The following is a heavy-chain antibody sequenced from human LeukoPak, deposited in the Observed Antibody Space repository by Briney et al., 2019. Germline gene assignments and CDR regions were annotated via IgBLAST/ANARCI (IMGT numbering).Heavy chain of an antibody. CDR1: GYSFTSYW. V-gene: IGHV5-51*01. J-gene: IGHJ4*02. Sequence: GESLKISCKGSGYSFTSYWIGWVRQMPGKGLEWMGIIYPGGSDTRYSPSFQGQVTISADKSISTAYLQWSSLKASDTAMYYCARLPYYDSWSGYYTGIDYWGQGTLVTVSS. CDR3: ARLPYYDSWSGYYTGIDY. D-gene: IGHD3-3*01. CDR2: IYPGGSDT.